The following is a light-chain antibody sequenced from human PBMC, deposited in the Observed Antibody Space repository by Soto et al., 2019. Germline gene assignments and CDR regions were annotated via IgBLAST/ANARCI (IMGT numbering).Light chain of an antibody. CDR2: GAS. CDR1: QNINNW. V-gene: IGKV1-5*01. CDR3: QQYSAWYT. J-gene: IGKJ2*01. Sequence: DIQMTQSPSTLSASVGDRVTITCRASQNINNWLAWYQQKRGKAPNLLIYGASTLESGVPSRFSGRGFGTEFTLTISSLQPDDFATYYCQQYSAWYTFGQGTELEI.